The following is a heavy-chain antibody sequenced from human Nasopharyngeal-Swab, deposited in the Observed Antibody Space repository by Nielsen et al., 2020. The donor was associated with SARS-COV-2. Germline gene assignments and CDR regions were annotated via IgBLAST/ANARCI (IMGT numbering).Heavy chain of an antibody. J-gene: IGHJ4*02. V-gene: IGHV4-59*01. CDR3: ARELRIGNFDY. CDR2: IYYSGST. Sequence: SETLSLTCTVSGGSISSYYWSWIRQPPGKGLEWIGYIYYSGSTNYNPSLKSRVTISVDTSKNQFSLKLSSVTAVDTAVYYCARELRIGNFDYWGQGTLVTVSS. D-gene: IGHD2-15*01. CDR1: GGSISSYY.